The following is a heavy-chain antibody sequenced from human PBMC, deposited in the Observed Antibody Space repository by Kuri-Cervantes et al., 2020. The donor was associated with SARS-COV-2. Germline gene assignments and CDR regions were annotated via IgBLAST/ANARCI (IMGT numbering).Heavy chain of an antibody. Sequence: ASVKVSCKASGYTFTGYYMHWVRQAPGQGLEWMGWISPNSGGTNYAQKFQGRVTMTRDTSISTAYMELSRLRFDDTAVYYCARFRITMRGFDPWGQGTLVTVSS. J-gene: IGHJ5*02. CDR3: ARFRITMRGFDP. D-gene: IGHD3-22*01. V-gene: IGHV1-2*02. CDR1: GYTFTGYY. CDR2: ISPNSGGT.